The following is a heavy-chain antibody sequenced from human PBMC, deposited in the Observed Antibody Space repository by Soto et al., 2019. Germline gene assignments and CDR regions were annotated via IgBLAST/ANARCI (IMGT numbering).Heavy chain of an antibody. CDR3: ARASYGDYPNYYYYGMDV. D-gene: IGHD4-17*01. CDR2: IYPGDSDT. Sequence: PGESLKISCKGSGYSFTSYWIGWVRQMPGKGLEWMGIIYPGDSDTRYSPSFQGQVTISADKSISTAYLRWSSLKASDTAMYYCARASYGDYPNYYYYGMDVWGQGTTVTVSS. V-gene: IGHV5-51*01. J-gene: IGHJ6*02. CDR1: GYSFTSYW.